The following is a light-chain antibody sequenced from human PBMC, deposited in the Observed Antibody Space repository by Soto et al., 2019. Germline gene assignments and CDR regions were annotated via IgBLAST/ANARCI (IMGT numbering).Light chain of an antibody. CDR3: QQYRSWPRT. CDR1: QSVDIS. Sequence: PGERVILYCRARQSVDISLAWYQQKPGQAPRLLIYGASTRATDMPGTFSGRGSGTEFTLTITSLRPEDFGVYYCQQYRSWPRTFGQGTKVDI. J-gene: IGKJ1*01. CDR2: GAS. V-gene: IGKV3-15*01.